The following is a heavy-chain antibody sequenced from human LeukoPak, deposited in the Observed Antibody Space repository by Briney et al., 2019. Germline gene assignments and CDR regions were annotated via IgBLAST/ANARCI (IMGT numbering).Heavy chain of an antibody. Sequence: AGSLRLSCAAYGFTFSSYSMNWVRQAQGKGLEWVSSISSSSSYIYYADPVKDRFTISRDNAKNSLYLQMNSLRAEDTAVYYCARDRVLRYFDWPPDVDVWGKGTTVTVSS. CDR1: GFTFSSYS. CDR2: ISSSSSYI. CDR3: ARDRVLRYFDWPPDVDV. D-gene: IGHD3-9*01. V-gene: IGHV3-21*01. J-gene: IGHJ6*04.